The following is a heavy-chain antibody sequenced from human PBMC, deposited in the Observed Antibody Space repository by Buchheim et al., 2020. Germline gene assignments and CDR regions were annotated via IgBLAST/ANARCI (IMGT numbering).Heavy chain of an antibody. CDR2: IISGGFTK. CDR3: ARDFSGWYYFDL. V-gene: IGHV3-48*03. D-gene: IGHD6-19*01. CDR1: DFDFNSYX. J-gene: IGHJ4*02. Sequence: EAQLVESGGGLVQPGGSLRISCAASDFDFNSYXMNWVRQAPGKGLEWVAFIISGGFTKYYADSLEGRFNXSRDNAENSLFLQMNSLRAEDTGVYYCARDFSGWYYFDLWGQGT.